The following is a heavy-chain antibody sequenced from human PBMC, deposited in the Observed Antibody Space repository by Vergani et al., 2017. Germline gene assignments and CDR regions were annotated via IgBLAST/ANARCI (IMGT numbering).Heavy chain of an antibody. Sequence: EVQVVESGGGLIKPGGSLRLSCVVSGITFKHAWINWVRQAPGKGLEWSGRIRSKNDGGTADYAAPLKGRFTISRDDSKDSAFLLVNNLKTEDTAVYFCYTDYHDYWGQGTLVTVSS. CDR2: IRSKNDGGTA. J-gene: IGHJ4*02. CDR1: GITFKHAW. D-gene: IGHD2-2*02. V-gene: IGHV3-15*01. CDR3: YTDYHDY.